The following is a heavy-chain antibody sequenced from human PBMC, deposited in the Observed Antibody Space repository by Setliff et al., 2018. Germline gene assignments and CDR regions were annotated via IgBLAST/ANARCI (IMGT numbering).Heavy chain of an antibody. D-gene: IGHD4-17*01. CDR2: TSYDGSNE. V-gene: IGHV3-30*18. CDR1: GFTFANYG. Sequence: GGSLRLSCAASGFTFANYGMHWVRQAPGKGREWVAATSYDGSNEAYGDSVKGRFTISRDNSKNTLYLQMHSLTVDDTAVYYCAKDLGDDGHYYYYMDVWGKGTTVTVSS. J-gene: IGHJ6*03. CDR3: AKDLGDDGHYYYYMDV.